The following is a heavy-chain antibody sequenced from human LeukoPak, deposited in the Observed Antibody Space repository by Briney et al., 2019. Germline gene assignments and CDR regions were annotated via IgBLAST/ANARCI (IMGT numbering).Heavy chain of an antibody. CDR3: ARVSYSQIYYYMDV. V-gene: IGHV3-20*04. CDR1: GFTFENYG. D-gene: IGHD4-11*01. J-gene: IGHJ6*03. Sequence: GGSLRLSCEGSGFTFENYGMTWVRHAPEKGLEWVSGINWSGIRTTYADSAKGRFTISRDNSKNTLFLQMTSLTAEDTAVYYCARVSYSQIYYYMDVWGKGTTVTVSS. CDR2: INWSGIRT.